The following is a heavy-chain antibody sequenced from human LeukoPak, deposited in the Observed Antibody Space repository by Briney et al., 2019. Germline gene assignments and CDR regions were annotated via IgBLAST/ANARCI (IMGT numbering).Heavy chain of an antibody. V-gene: IGHV4-34*01. D-gene: IGHD2-2*01. CDR2: INHSGST. Sequence: SETLSLTCAVYGGSFSGYYWSWIRQPPGKGLEWIGEINHSGSTNYNPSLKSRVTISVDTSKNQFSLKLSSVTAADTAVYYCARGRTGYRLPPTKKDSSYYYMDVWEKGTTVTVSS. J-gene: IGHJ6*03. CDR3: ARGRTGYRLPPTKKDSSYYYMDV. CDR1: GGSFSGYY.